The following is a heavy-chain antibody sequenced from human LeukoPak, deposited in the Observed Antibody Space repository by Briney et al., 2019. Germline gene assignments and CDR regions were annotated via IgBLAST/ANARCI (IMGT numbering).Heavy chain of an antibody. CDR3: ARLNTAMVYDAFDI. J-gene: IGHJ3*02. Sequence: ASVKASCKASGYTFTSYAMNWVRQAPGQGLEWMGWINTNTGNPTYAQGFTGRFVFSLDTSVSTAYLQISSLKAEDTAVYYCARLNTAMVYDAFDIWGQGTMVTVSS. CDR1: GYTFTSYA. V-gene: IGHV7-4-1*02. CDR2: INTNTGNP. D-gene: IGHD5-18*01.